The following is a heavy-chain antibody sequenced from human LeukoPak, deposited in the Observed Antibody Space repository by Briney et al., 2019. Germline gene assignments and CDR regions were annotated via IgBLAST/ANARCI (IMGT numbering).Heavy chain of an antibody. J-gene: IGHJ4*02. D-gene: IGHD5-12*01. CDR2: INPNSGGT. CDR1: GYTFTGYY. V-gene: IGHV1-2*02. Sequence: ASVKPSCKSSGYTFTGYYMHWVRQAPGQGLEWMGWINPNSGGTNYAQKFQGRVTMTRDTSISTAYMELSRLRSDDTAVYYCATLPPHSGYDLTPDYWGQGTLVTVSS. CDR3: ATLPPHSGYDLTPDY.